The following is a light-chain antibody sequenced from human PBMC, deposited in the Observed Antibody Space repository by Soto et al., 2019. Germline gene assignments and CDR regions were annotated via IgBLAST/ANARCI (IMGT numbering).Light chain of an antibody. CDR1: SSNIGSNT. V-gene: IGLV1-44*01. Sequence: QSVLTQPPSASGTPGQRVTISCSGSSSNIGSNTINWYQQLPGTAPKLLIYSNNQRPSGVPDRFSGSKSGTSASLAISGLQSEVEADYYCAAWDDRLNGYVFGTGTKLTVL. J-gene: IGLJ1*01. CDR2: SNN. CDR3: AAWDDRLNGYV.